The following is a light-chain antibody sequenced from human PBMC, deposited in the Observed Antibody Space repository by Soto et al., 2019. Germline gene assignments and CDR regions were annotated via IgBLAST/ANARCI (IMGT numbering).Light chain of an antibody. J-gene: IGKJ1*01. CDR1: QSVSSSY. CDR3: QQYGSSPCS. Sequence: EIVLMQSPGTMYLSPGERATFSCRASQSVSSSYLAWYQQKPGQAPRLLIYGASSRATGIPDRFSGSGSGTDFTLTISRLEPEDFAVYYCQQYGSSPCSFGQGIEVDI. V-gene: IGKV3-20*01. CDR2: GAS.